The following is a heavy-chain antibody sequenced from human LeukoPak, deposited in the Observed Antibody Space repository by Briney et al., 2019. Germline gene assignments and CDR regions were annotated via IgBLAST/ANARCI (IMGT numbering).Heavy chain of an antibody. V-gene: IGHV3-23*01. Sequence: GGSLRLSCAASGFTFSSYGMSWVRQAPGKGLEWVSAISGSGGSTYYADSVKGRFTISRDNSKNTLYLQMNSLRAEDTAVYYCAKDDIPAFATGYMDVWGKGTTVTVSS. CDR1: GFTFSSYG. CDR2: ISGSGGST. CDR3: AKDDIPAFATGYMDV. D-gene: IGHD2-2*01. J-gene: IGHJ6*03.